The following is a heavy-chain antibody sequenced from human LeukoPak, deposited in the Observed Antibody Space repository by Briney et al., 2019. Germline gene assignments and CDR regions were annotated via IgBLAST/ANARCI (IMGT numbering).Heavy chain of an antibody. Sequence: GGSLRLSCVASGFTLSSYAVSWVRQAPGKGLEWVSVISSSSSYTYYADSVKGRFTISRDNAKDSLYLQMNSLRVEDTAVYYCVRERYHGSGAPKYDFWGQGTLVTVFS. D-gene: IGHD3-10*01. CDR2: ISSSSSYT. V-gene: IGHV3-21*06. J-gene: IGHJ4*02. CDR1: GFTLSSYA. CDR3: VRERYHGSGAPKYDF.